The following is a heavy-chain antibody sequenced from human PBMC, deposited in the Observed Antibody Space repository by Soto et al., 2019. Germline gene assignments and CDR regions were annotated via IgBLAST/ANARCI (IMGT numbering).Heavy chain of an antibody. CDR2: INHSGST. J-gene: IGHJ4*02. Sequence: QVPLQQWGAGLLKPSETLSLTCAVYGGSFSGYYWTWIRQPPGTGLEWIGEINHSGSTNYNPSLKSRVTISVDTSKNQFSLTLTSVTAADTAVYYCARDKITALFDYWGQGTLVTVYS. D-gene: IGHD3-10*01. V-gene: IGHV4-34*01. CDR1: GGSFSGYY. CDR3: ARDKITALFDY.